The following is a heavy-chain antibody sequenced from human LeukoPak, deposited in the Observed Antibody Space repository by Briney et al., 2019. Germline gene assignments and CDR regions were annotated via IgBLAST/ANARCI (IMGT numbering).Heavy chain of an antibody. CDR1: GFXVSSNY. J-gene: IGHJ3*02. Sequence: LRLSXXASGFXVSSNYMSWVRQAPGKGLEWVSVIYSGGSTYYADSVKGRFTISRDNSKNTLYLQMNSLRAEDTAVYYCATVYGDYVGDAFDIWGQGTMVTVSS. D-gene: IGHD4-17*01. V-gene: IGHV3-66*01. CDR2: IYSGGST. CDR3: ATVYGDYVGDAFDI.